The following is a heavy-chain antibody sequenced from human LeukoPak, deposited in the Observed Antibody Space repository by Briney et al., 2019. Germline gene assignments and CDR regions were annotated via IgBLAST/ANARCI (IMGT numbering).Heavy chain of an antibody. CDR3: ARALDNYYGSANVDP. V-gene: IGHV4-59*01. D-gene: IGHD3-10*01. CDR2: IFYSGST. J-gene: IGHJ5*02. Sequence: SETLSLTCTVSGGSISSYYWSWIRQPPGKGLEWIGYIFYSGSTNYNPSLKSRVTISVDTSKNQFSLKLSSVTAADTAVYYCARALDNYYGSANVDPWGQGTLVTVSS. CDR1: GGSISSYY.